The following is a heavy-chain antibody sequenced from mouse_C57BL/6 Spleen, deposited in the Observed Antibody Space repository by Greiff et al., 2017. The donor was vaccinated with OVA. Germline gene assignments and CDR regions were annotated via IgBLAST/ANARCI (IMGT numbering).Heavy chain of an antibody. Sequence: QVQLQQPGAELVKPGVSVKLSCKAPGYTFTRLWRKWVKQRPGQGLEWIGEIDPSDSYTNYNQKFKGKATLTVDTSSSTAYMQLSSLTSEDSAVYYCARLGYYGSRSVAYWGQGTLVTVSA. V-gene: IGHV1-50*01. D-gene: IGHD1-1*01. J-gene: IGHJ3*01. CDR2: IDPSDSYT. CDR3: ARLGYYGSRSVAY. CDR1: GYTFTRLW.